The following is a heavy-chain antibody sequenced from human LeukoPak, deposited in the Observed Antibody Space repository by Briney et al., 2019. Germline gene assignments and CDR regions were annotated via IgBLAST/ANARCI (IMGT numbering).Heavy chain of an antibody. J-gene: IGHJ4*02. D-gene: IGHD6-13*01. V-gene: IGHV5-51*01. CDR1: GYSFTTYL. CDR2: IHPGDSDI. CDR3: ARRQQLGRFDY. Sequence: GESLKISCRGSGYSFTTYLIGWVRQMPGKGLEWMGIIHPGDSDIRYSPSFQGQVTISADKSISTAYLQWSSLKASDTAMYYCARRQQLGRFDYWGQGTLVIVSS.